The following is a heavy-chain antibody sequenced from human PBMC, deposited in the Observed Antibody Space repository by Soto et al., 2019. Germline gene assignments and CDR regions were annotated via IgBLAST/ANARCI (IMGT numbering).Heavy chain of an antibody. Sequence: PSETLSLTCTVSGDSIMRDSYYWNWIRQPPGTGLEWIGEINHSGSTNYNPSLKSRVTISVDTSKNQFSLKLTSVTAADTAVYYCGKDCGYSYSYFRWLDLWGKGTLVTVSS. CDR3: GKDCGYSYSYFRWLDL. CDR1: GDSIMRDSYY. CDR2: INHSGST. J-gene: IGHJ5*02. V-gene: IGHV4-39*01. D-gene: IGHD5-18*01.